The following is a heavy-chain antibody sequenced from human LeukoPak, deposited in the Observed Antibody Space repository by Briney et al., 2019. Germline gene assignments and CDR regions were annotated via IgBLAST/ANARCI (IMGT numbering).Heavy chain of an antibody. Sequence: ASVKVSCKASGYDFTNYAIHWVRQAPGQRLEWMGWINAGNGNTKYSQKFQGRVTLTSDTSANTAYMELSSLRSEDTAVYYCARGRGNSGYDWPYFDFWGQGTLVTVSS. J-gene: IGHJ4*02. CDR2: INAGNGNT. CDR1: GYDFTNYA. D-gene: IGHD5-12*01. CDR3: ARGRGNSGYDWPYFDF. V-gene: IGHV1-3*01.